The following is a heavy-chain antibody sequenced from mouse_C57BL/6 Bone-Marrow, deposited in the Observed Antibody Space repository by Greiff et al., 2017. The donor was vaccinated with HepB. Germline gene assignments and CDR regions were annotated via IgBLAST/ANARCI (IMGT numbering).Heavy chain of an antibody. V-gene: IGHV12-3*01. CDR1: GFPITSGYY. J-gene: IGHJ3*01. CDR3: AGDRWGLRTFAY. CDR2: ITHSGET. Sequence: QVQLQQSGPGLVKPSQSLFLTCSITGFPITSGYYWIWIRQSPGKPLEWMGYITHSGETFYNPSLQSPISITRETSKNQFFLQLNSVTTEDTAMYYCAGDRWGLRTFAYWGQGTLVTVSA. D-gene: IGHD2-4*01.